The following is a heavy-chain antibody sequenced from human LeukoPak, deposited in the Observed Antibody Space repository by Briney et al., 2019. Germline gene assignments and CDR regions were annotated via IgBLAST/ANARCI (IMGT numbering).Heavy chain of an antibody. CDR1: GGSISSSSYY. Sequence: SETLSLTCTVSGGSISSSSYYWGWIRQPPGKGLEWIGSIYYSGSTYYNPSLKSRVTISVDTSKNQFSLKLSSVTAADTAVYYCARERTAMAFFDYWGQGTLVTVSS. V-gene: IGHV4-39*07. CDR3: ARERTAMAFFDY. J-gene: IGHJ4*02. CDR2: IYYSGST. D-gene: IGHD5-18*01.